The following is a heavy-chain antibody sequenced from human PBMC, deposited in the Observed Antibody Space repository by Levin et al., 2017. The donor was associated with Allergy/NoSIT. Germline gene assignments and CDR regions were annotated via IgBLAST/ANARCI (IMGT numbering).Heavy chain of an antibody. CDR2: IHSGDST. V-gene: IGHV3-66*02. D-gene: IGHD3-16*01. J-gene: IGHJ5*02. CDR3: ARDWGVNWFDP. CDR1: GFTVSSSY. Sequence: GESLKISCAASGFTVSSSYMSWVRQAPGKGLEWVSVIHSGDSTYYADSVKGRFTISRDNSKNTLYLQMNSLRTDDTAVYYCARDWGVNWFDPWGQGTLVTVSS.